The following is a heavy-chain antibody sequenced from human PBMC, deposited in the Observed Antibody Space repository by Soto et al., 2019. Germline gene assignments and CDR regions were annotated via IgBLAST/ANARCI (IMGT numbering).Heavy chain of an antibody. Sequence: SETLSLTCTVSGGSISSYYWSWIRQPPGKGLEWIGYIYYSGSTNYNPSLQSRVTISVDTSKNQFSLKLSSVTAADTAVYYCARVAGDYEYWFDPWGQGTLVTVSS. CDR2: IYYSGST. J-gene: IGHJ5*02. CDR1: GGSISSYY. CDR3: ARVAGDYEYWFDP. V-gene: IGHV4-59*01. D-gene: IGHD4-17*01.